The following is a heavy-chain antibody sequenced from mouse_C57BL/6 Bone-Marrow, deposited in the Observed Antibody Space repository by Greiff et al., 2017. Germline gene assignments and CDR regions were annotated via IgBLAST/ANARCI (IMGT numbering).Heavy chain of an antibody. CDR3: ARDAGDYPFDY. D-gene: IGHD2-4*01. J-gene: IGHJ2*01. V-gene: IGHV7-1*01. Sequence: EVQLMESGGGLVQSGRSLRLSCATSGFTFSDFYMEWVRQAPGKGLEWIAASRNKANDYTTEYSASVKGRFIVSRDTSQSILYLQMNALRAEDTAIYYCARDAGDYPFDYWGQGTTLTVSS. CDR2: SRNKANDYTT. CDR1: GFTFSDFY.